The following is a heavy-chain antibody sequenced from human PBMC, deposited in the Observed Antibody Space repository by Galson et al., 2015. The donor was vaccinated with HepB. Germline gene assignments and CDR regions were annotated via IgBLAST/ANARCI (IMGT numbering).Heavy chain of an antibody. Sequence: SLRLSCAASGIMFSSYGMHWVRQAPGKGLEWVSMISYHGRNKYYSDSVKGRFSISRDNSKKTLYLQLDSLTAEDTAIYYCAKTLSPGDYYHYMDVWGKGTTVIVS. CDR2: ISYHGRNK. CDR3: AKTLSPGDYYHYMDV. J-gene: IGHJ6*03. V-gene: IGHV3-30*18. CDR1: GIMFSSYG. D-gene: IGHD1-14*01.